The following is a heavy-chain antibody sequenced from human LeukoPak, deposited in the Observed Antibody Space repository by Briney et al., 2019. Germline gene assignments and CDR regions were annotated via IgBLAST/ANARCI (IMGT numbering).Heavy chain of an antibody. V-gene: IGHV3-74*01. J-gene: IGHJ1*01. CDR3: ARAPSETGGDSPEYFRH. CDR1: GFIFTNYW. D-gene: IGHD2-21*01. CDR2: IKGDGST. Sequence: GGSLRLSCAASGFIFTNYWMHWVRQAPGKGLVWVSRIKGDGSTNYADSVKGRFTISRDNAKNTVSLQMNSLRAEDTGVYYCARAPSETGGDSPEYFRHWGQGTLVTVSS.